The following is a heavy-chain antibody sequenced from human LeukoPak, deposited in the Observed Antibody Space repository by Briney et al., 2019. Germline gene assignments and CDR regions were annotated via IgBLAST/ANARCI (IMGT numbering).Heavy chain of an antibody. D-gene: IGHD3-22*01. Sequence: GGSLRLSCAGSGFAFSSYGMSWVRQAPGKGLEWVANIKEDGSEKYYGDSVKGRFTISRDNAKNSLYLQMNSLRAEDTAVYYCARDSSGYQWGQGTLVTVSS. CDR3: ARDSSGYQ. CDR2: IKEDGSEK. CDR1: GFAFSSYG. V-gene: IGHV3-7*01. J-gene: IGHJ4*02.